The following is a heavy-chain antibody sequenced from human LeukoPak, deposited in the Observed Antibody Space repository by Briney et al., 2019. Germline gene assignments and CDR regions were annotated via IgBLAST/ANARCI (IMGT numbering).Heavy chain of an antibody. CDR2: ISSSSSYI. CDR1: GFTFSSYS. Sequence: GGSLRLSCAASGFTFSSYSMNWVRQAPGKGLEWVSSISSSSSYIYYADSVKGRFTISRDNAKNSLYLQMNSLRAEDTAVYYCARDRVSSSWPGPSPFDYWGQGTLVTVSS. D-gene: IGHD6-13*01. V-gene: IGHV3-21*01. CDR3: ARDRVSSSWPGPSPFDY. J-gene: IGHJ4*02.